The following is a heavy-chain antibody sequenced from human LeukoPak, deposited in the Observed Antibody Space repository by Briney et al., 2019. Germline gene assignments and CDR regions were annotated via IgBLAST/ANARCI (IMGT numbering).Heavy chain of an antibody. CDR1: GYTFTSYY. Sequence: ASVKVSCKASGYTFTSYYMHWVRQAPGQGLEWMGVINPSGGSTRYAQKFQGRVTMTGDPSTRTVYVELSSLTSDDTAVYYCARGTTDAYWGQGTPVTVSS. D-gene: IGHD1-1*01. CDR3: ARGTTDAY. V-gene: IGHV1-46*01. J-gene: IGHJ4*02. CDR2: INPSGGST.